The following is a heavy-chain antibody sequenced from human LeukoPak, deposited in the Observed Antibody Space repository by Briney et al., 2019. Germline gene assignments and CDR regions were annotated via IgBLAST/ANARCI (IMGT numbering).Heavy chain of an antibody. CDR3: AREGDSSGYYYFDY. CDR1: GFTVRSNY. D-gene: IGHD3-22*01. CDR2: IYSGGST. V-gene: IGHV3-66*01. J-gene: IGHJ4*02. Sequence: GALRLSCAASGFTVRSNYMSWVRQAPGKGLEWVSVIYSGGSTYYADSVKGRFTISRDNSKNTLYLQMNSLRAEDTAVYYCAREGDSSGYYYFDYWGQGTLVTVSS.